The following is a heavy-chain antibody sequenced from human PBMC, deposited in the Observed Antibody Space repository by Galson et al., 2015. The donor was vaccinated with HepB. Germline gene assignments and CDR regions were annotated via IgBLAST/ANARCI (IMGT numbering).Heavy chain of an antibody. Sequence: TLSLTCTVSGGSISSYYWSWIRQPPGKGLEWIGYIYYSGSTNYNPSLKSRVTISVDTSKNQFSLKLSSVTAADTAVYYCARVLPYYDFWSGYQYYFDYWGQGTLVTVSS. V-gene: IGHV4-59*01. CDR2: IYYSGST. CDR1: GGSISSYY. D-gene: IGHD3-3*01. CDR3: ARVLPYYDFWSGYQYYFDY. J-gene: IGHJ4*02.